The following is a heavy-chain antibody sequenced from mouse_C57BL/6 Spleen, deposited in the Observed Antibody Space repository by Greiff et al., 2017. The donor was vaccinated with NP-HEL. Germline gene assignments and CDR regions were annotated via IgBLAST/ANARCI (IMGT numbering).Heavy chain of an antibody. D-gene: IGHD1-1*01. V-gene: IGHV5-9-1*02. CDR2: ISSGGDYI. J-gene: IGHJ2*01. CDR3: TGDQDYGSGFDY. Sequence: EVQLVESGEGLVKPGGSLKLSCAASGFTFSSYAMSWVRQTPEKRLEWVAYISSGGDYIYYADTVKGRFTISRDNARNTLYLQMSSLKSEDTAMYYCTGDQDYGSGFDYWGQGTTLTVSS. CDR1: GFTFSSYA.